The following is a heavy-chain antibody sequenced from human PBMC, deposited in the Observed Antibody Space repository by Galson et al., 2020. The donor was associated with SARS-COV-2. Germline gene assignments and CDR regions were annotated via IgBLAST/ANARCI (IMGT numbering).Heavy chain of an antibody. D-gene: IGHD2-21*01. V-gene: IGHV1-24*01. Sequence: ASVKVSCKVSGYTLTELSMHWVRQAPGTGLEWMGGFDPEDGEPIYAQKFQGRVTMTEDTSTDTAYMELSSLRSEDTAVYYCATAFAYCGGDCKYYFDYWGQGTLVTVSS. CDR2: FDPEDGEP. J-gene: IGHJ4*02. CDR1: GYTLTELS. CDR3: ATAFAYCGGDCKYYFDY.